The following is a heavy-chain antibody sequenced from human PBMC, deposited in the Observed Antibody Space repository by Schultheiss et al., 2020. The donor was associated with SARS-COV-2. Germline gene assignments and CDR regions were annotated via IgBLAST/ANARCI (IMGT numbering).Heavy chain of an antibody. J-gene: IGHJ4*02. CDR1: GFTFSSYG. CDR2: IWYDGSNK. Sequence: GGSLRLSCAASGFTFSSYGMHWVRQAPGKGLEWVAVIWYDGSNKYYADSVKGRFTISRDNSKNTLYLQMNSLRAEDTAVYYCARDLPRGSGWYTFDYWGQGTLVTVSS. CDR3: ARDLPRGSGWYTFDY. D-gene: IGHD6-19*01. V-gene: IGHV3-33*08.